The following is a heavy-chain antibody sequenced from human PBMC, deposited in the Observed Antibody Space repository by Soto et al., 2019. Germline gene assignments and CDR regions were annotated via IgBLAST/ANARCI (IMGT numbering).Heavy chain of an antibody. CDR3: ARVQTTVSALYYYGMDV. J-gene: IGHJ6*02. CDR2: ISYDGSNK. CDR1: GFTFSSYA. Sequence: GGSLRLSCAASGFTFSSYAMHWVHQAPGKGLEWVAVISYDGSNKYYAASVKGRFTISRDNSKNTLYLQMNSLRAEDTAVYYCARVQTTVSALYYYGMDVWGQGTTVPVSS. V-gene: IGHV3-30-3*01. D-gene: IGHD4-4*01.